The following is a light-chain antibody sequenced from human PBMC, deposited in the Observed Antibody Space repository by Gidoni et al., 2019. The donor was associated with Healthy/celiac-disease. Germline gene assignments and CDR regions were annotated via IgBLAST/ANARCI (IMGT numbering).Light chain of an antibody. J-gene: IGKJ4*01. Sequence: EIVLTQSPATLSLSPGERAPLSCRASQSVSSFFAWYQQKPGQAPRLLIYDASNRATGIPARFRGSGSGTDFTLTISSLEPEDFAVYYCQQRSNWPLTFGGGTKVEIK. V-gene: IGKV3-11*01. CDR3: QQRSNWPLT. CDR1: QSVSSF. CDR2: DAS.